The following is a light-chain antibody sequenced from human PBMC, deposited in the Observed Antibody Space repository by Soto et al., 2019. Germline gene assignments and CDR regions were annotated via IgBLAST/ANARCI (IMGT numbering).Light chain of an antibody. CDR2: AAS. V-gene: IGKV1-12*01. Sequence: DIQMTQSPSSVSASIGDRVTITCRASQAISSWLAWYQQKPGKAPKLLIYAASSLQSGVPSRFIGSGFGTDFTRTIGSLQLKDFADYYDHEASSFPFTCGQGTRLEIK. J-gene: IGKJ5*01. CDR1: QAISSW. CDR3: HEASSFPFT.